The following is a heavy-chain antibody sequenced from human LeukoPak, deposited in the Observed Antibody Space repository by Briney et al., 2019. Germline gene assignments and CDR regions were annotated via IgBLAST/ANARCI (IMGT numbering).Heavy chain of an antibody. CDR3: AKDLSGSYIRGFDY. CDR2: ISGSGGST. Sequence: GGSLRLSCAASGFTFSSYAMNWVRQAAGKGLEWVSGISGSGGSTYYADSVKGRFTISRDNSKNTVYLQMNSLRAEDTAVYYCAKDLSGSYIRGFDYWGQGTLVTVSS. V-gene: IGHV3-23*01. D-gene: IGHD1-26*01. J-gene: IGHJ4*02. CDR1: GFTFSSYA.